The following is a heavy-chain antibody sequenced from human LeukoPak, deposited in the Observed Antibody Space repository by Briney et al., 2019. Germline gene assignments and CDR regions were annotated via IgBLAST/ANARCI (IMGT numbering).Heavy chain of an antibody. D-gene: IGHD2-21*02. CDR1: GYTFTGYY. CDR3: ATKKTPLYCGGDCYSGLGWFDP. J-gene: IGHJ5*02. Sequence: ASVKVSCKASGYTFTGYYIHWVRQAPGQGLEWMGWINPKNGGTRFAQKFQGRVTMTRDTSVNTAYMELSSLRSDDMAVYYCATKKTPLYCGGDCYSGLGWFDPWGQGTLITVSS. CDR2: INPKNGGT. V-gene: IGHV1-2*02.